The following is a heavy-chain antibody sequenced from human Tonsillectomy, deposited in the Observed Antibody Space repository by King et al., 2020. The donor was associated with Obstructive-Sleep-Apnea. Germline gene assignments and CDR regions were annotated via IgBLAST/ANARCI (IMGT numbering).Heavy chain of an antibody. J-gene: IGHJ3*02. D-gene: IGHD3-9*01. CDR3: ARGYYDILTGYSDDAFDI. V-gene: IGHV4-38-2*02. Sequence: VQLQESGPGLVKPSETLSLTCTVSGYSISSGYYWGWIRQPPGKGLEWIGSIYHSGSTYYNPSLKSRVTISVDTSKNQCSLKLSSVTAADTAVYYCARGYYDILTGYSDDAFDIWGQGTMVTVSS. CDR1: GYSISSGYY. CDR2: IYHSGST.